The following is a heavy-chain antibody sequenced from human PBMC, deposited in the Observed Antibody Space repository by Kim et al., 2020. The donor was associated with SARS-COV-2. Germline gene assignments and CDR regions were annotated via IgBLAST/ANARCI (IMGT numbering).Heavy chain of an antibody. V-gene: IGHV4-59*13. J-gene: IGHJ6*02. CDR1: GGSISSYY. CDR2: ARYSGKT. Sequence: SETLSLTCTVSGGSISSYYWGWIRQPPGKGLEWIGYARYSGKTNYNPSLKSRVTMSVDTSKNQFSLNLISVTAADTAVYYCAKYYNSGLDVWGQGTTVTVSS. CDR3: AKYYNSGLDV.